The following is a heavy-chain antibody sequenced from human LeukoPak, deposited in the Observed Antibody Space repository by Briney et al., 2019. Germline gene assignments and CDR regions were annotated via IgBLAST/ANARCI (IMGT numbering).Heavy chain of an antibody. J-gene: IGHJ4*02. CDR2: IYYSGSA. V-gene: IGHV4-59*08. Sequence: SETLSLTCTVSGGSISSYYWSWIRQPPGKGLEWIGYIYYSGSANYNPSLKSRVTISVDTSKTQFSLKLSSVPAADTAVYYCARHMGLGSSYGYPYFDYWGQGTLVTVSS. CDR3: ARHMGLGSSYGYPYFDY. D-gene: IGHD5-18*01. CDR1: GGSISSYY.